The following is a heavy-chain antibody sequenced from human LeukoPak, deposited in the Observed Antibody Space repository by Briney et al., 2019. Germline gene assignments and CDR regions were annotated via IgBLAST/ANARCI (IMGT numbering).Heavy chain of an antibody. CDR1: GGSISSYY. CDR2: TSYSGST. CDR3: GRRTSYDTLTGYTYWYFDL. V-gene: IGHV4-59*01. J-gene: IGHJ2*01. Sequence: SETLSLTCTVSGGSISSYYWSWIRQPPGRGLEWIGYTSYSGSTDYNPSLRSRVTLSVDTSKNQLSLKLSSVTAADTAVYYCGRRTSYDTLTGYTYWYFDLWGRGTLVNVSS. D-gene: IGHD3-9*01.